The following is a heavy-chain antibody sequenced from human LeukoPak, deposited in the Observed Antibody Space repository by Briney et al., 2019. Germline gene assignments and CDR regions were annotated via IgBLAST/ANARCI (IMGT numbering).Heavy chain of an antibody. V-gene: IGHV4-39*01. J-gene: IGHJ6*02. Sequence: SETLSLTCTVSGVSISSSSYYWGWIRQPPGKGLEWIGSIYYSGNTYYNPSLKSRVTISGDTSKNQFSLKLSSVTAADTAVYYCARIPGTTSFNYYYGMDVWGQGTTVTVSS. CDR1: GVSISSSSYY. D-gene: IGHD1-7*01. CDR2: IYYSGNT. CDR3: ARIPGTTSFNYYYGMDV.